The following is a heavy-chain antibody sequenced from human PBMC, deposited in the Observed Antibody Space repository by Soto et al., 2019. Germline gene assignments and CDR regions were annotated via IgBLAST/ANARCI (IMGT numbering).Heavy chain of an antibody. CDR2: ITPLYGTA. V-gene: IGHV1-69*01. Sequence: QVQLEQSGAEVKKPGSSVKVSCKASGGIFNTDPVAWVRQGPGQGLEWVGGITPLYGTANYAQKFQGRVTITADESTGAAYVEVSSLRAEDTAVYYCVRDLTLGYRSGGDGVDVWGQGTMVTVSS. J-gene: IGHJ3*01. CDR1: GGIFNTDP. CDR3: VRDLTLGYRSGGDGVDV. D-gene: IGHD5-18*01.